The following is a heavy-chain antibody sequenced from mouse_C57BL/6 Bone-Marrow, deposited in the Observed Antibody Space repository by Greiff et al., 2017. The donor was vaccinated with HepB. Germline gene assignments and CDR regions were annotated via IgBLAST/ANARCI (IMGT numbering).Heavy chain of an antibody. CDR3: ARWGITTVVD. Sequence: QVHVKQSGPELVQPGASVKISCKASGYAFSSSWMNWVQQRPGKGLEWIGRIYPGDGDTNYNGKFKGKATLTADKSSSTAYMQLSSLTSEDSAVYFCARWGITTVVDWGQGTLVTVSA. J-gene: IGHJ3*01. CDR1: GYAFSSSW. CDR2: IYPGDGDT. D-gene: IGHD1-1*01. V-gene: IGHV1-82*01.